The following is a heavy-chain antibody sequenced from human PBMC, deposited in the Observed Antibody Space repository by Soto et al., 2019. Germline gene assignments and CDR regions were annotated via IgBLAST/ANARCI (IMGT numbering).Heavy chain of an antibody. V-gene: IGHV1-69*01. CDR2: IIPIFGTA. CDR3: AGGYCSGGSCYALPVDY. D-gene: IGHD2-15*01. Sequence: QVQLVQSGAEVKKPGSSVKVSCKASGGTFSSYAISWVRQAPGQGLEWMGGIIPIFGTANYAQKFQGRVTITADESTSTAYMELSSLSSEDTAVYYCAGGYCSGGSCYALPVDYWGQGTLVTVSS. J-gene: IGHJ4*02. CDR1: GGTFSSYA.